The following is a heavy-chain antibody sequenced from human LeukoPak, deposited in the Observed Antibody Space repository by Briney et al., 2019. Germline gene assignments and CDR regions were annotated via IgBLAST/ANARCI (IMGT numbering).Heavy chain of an antibody. J-gene: IGHJ4*02. Sequence: VASVKVSCKASGYTFTGYYMHWVRQAPGQGLEWMGWINPNSGGTNYAQKFQGRVTMTRDTSISTAYMELSRLRPDDTAVYYCARGTMVRGVIITEGYWGQGTLVTVSS. V-gene: IGHV1-2*02. D-gene: IGHD3-10*01. CDR1: GYTFTGYY. CDR2: INPNSGGT. CDR3: ARGTMVRGVIITEGY.